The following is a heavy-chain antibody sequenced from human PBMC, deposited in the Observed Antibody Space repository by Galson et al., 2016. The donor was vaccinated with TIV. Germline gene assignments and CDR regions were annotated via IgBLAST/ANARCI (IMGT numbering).Heavy chain of an antibody. CDR3: ARSNSPLVVPDH. V-gene: IGHV4-59*01. D-gene: IGHD2-21*01. J-gene: IGHJ4*02. CDR2: IYYSGST. CDR1: GGSIGTYY. Sequence: ETLSLTCTVSGGSIGTYYWNWIRQSPTKGLEWIAYIYYSGSTNYNPSLKGRVTISTDTSKNQVSLRLTSVTTADTAVYFCARSNSPLVVPDHWGQGTLVTVSS.